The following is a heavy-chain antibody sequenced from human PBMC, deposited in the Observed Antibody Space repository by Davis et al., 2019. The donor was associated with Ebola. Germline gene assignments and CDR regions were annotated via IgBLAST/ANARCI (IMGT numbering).Heavy chain of an antibody. CDR3: ARGRVVTAIFEY. J-gene: IGHJ4*02. CDR2: IYYSGST. V-gene: IGHV4-59*12. CDR1: GGSFSGYY. D-gene: IGHD2-21*02. Sequence: SETLSLTCAVYGGSFSGYYWSWIRQPPGKGLEWIGYIYYSGSTNYNPSLKSRVTISVDTSKNPFSLKLSSVPAADTAVYYCARGRVVTAIFEYWGQGTLVTVSS.